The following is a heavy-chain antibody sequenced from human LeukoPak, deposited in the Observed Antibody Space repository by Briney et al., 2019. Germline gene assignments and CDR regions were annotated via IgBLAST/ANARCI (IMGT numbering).Heavy chain of an antibody. CDR3: ARDLRGDAFDI. CDR2: INTNTGNP. D-gene: IGHD5/OR15-5a*01. V-gene: IGHV7-4-1*02. CDR1: GYMFTSYA. Sequence: EASVEVSCKASGYMFTSYAMNWVRQAPGQGLELMGWINTNTGNPTYAQGFTGRFVFSLDTSVSTAYLQISSLKAEDTAVYYCARDLRGDAFDIWGQGTMVTVSP. J-gene: IGHJ3*02.